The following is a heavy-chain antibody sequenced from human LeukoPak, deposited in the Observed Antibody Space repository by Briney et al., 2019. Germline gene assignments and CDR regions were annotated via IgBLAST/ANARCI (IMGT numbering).Heavy chain of an antibody. V-gene: IGHV4-4*07. CDR1: GGSISSYY. CDR2: IYTSGST. D-gene: IGHD1-26*01. J-gene: IGHJ5*02. CDR3: ARDGDGSGSYYRVVSHWFDP. Sequence: SETLSLTCTVSGGSISSYYWGWIRQPAGKGLEWIGRIYTSGSTNYNPSLKSRVTMSVDTSKNQFSLKLSSVTAADTAVYYCARDGDGSGSYYRVVSHWFDPWGQGTLVTVSS.